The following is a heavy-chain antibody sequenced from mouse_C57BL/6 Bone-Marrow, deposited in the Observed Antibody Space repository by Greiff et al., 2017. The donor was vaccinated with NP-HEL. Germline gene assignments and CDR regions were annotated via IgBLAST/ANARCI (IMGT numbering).Heavy chain of an antibody. V-gene: IGHV2-4*01. CDR1: GFSLTSYG. CDR3: AKSFYWYFDV. Sequence: VQRVESGPGLVQPSQSLSITCTVSGFSLTSYGVHWVRQPPGKGLEWLGVIWSGGSTDYNAAFISRLSISKDNSKSQVFFKMNSLQADDTAIYYCAKSFYWYFDVWGTGTTVTVSS. CDR2: IWSGGST. J-gene: IGHJ1*03.